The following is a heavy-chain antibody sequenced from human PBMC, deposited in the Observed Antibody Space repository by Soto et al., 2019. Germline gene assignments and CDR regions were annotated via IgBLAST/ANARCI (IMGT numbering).Heavy chain of an antibody. CDR1: GFTFSSYA. CDR2: ISGRGGST. J-gene: IGHJ6*02. CDR3: AKVECGSSLYQCADYYYYGMDD. Sequence: EVQLLEYGGGLVQPGGSLRLSCAASGFTFSSYAMSWVRQAPGKGLEWVSAISGRGGSTYYADSVKGRFTISRDNSKSTLYLQMSSLRAEDTAVYYCAKVECGSSLYQCADYYYYGMDDWGQGTTVTVSS. V-gene: IGHV3-23*01. D-gene: IGHD6-6*01.